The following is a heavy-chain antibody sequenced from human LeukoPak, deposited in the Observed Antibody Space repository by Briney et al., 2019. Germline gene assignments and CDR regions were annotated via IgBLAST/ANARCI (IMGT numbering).Heavy chain of an antibody. CDR1: GVSISSSSYY. D-gene: IGHD2-15*01. J-gene: IGHJ3*01. V-gene: IGHV4-39*07. CDR3: ARYPGVVAGLPAFDF. Sequence: SETLSLTCTVSGVSISSSSYYWGWIRQPPGKGLEWIGSIYYSGSTYYNPSLKSRVTISVDTSKHQFSLKLSSVTAADTAVYYWARYPGVVAGLPAFDFWGKGTMVTVSS. CDR2: IYYSGST.